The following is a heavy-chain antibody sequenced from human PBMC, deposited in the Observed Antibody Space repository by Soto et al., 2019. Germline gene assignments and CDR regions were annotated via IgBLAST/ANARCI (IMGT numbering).Heavy chain of an antibody. CDR1: GFTFSDHY. Sequence: EVQLVESGGGLVQPGGSLRLSCATSGFTFSDHYMDWVRQAPGKGLEWVARTRNKANSYTTEYAPSVKGRFTISRDDSKNSLYLQMNSRKTEDTAVYYGAGAEGGNGWRHFDYWGQGTLVTVSS. J-gene: IGHJ4*02. CDR2: TRNKANSYTT. V-gene: IGHV3-72*01. D-gene: IGHD6-19*01. CDR3: AGAEGGNGWRHFDY.